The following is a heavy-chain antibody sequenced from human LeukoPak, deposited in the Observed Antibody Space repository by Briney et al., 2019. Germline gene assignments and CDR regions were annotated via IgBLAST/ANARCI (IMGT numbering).Heavy chain of an antibody. Sequence: SETLSLTCTVSGDPISTNYWSWIRQPAGKGLEWIGRVYTTGSTNYNPSLKSRLTISVDTSKNQFSLKLSSVTAADTAVYYCARSDFRSGPNFDSWGQGALVTVSS. CDR1: GDPISTNY. CDR3: ARSDFRSGPNFDS. D-gene: IGHD3-3*01. V-gene: IGHV4-4*07. CDR2: VYTTGST. J-gene: IGHJ4*02.